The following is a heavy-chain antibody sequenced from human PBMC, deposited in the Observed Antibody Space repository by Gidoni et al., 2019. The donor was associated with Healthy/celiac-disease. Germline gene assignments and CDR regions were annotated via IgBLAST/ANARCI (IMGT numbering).Heavy chain of an antibody. Sequence: EVQLVESGGGLVKPGGAMRLSCAASGFTFSGYSMNWVRQAPGKGLEWVSSISSSSSYIYYADSVKGRFTISRDNAKNSLYLQMNSLRAEDTAVYYCARGESGVFDYWGQGTLVTVSS. CDR2: ISSSSSYI. D-gene: IGHD3-10*01. CDR1: GFTFSGYS. J-gene: IGHJ4*02. V-gene: IGHV3-21*01. CDR3: ARGESGVFDY.